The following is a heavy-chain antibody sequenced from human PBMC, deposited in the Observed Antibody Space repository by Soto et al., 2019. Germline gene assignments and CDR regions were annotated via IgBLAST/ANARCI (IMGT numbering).Heavy chain of an antibody. J-gene: IGHJ3*02. V-gene: IGHV1-69*13. CDR2: IIPMYGAA. CDR1: GDTFNKLG. Sequence: GASLKISWNASGDTFNKLGISWVRQAPGQGLERMGDIIPMYGAANSAQKFRDRVSITEDESTNTAYMQLSSLSSEDTAIYFGARCMRALRTDDVFDIWGNGTVVTVS. CDR3: ARCMRALRTDDVFDI.